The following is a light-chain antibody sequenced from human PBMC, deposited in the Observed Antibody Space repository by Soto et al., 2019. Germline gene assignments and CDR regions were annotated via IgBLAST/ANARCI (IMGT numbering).Light chain of an antibody. CDR1: QRISSNY. CDR3: QDYGSSPQT. Sequence: DIVLTQSPGTLSLSPGERATLSCRASQRISSNYLGWYQQKPGQAPRLLIYAASSSATGIPDRFSGSGSATDFTLTISRLEPEDFAVYYCQDYGSSPQTFGQGTKVEI. J-gene: IGKJ1*01. CDR2: AAS. V-gene: IGKV3-20*01.